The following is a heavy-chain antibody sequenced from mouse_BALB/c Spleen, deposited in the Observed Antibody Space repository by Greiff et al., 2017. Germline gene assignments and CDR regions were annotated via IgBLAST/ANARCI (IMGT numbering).Heavy chain of an antibody. V-gene: IGHV5-12-2*01. CDR2: ISNGGGST. D-gene: IGHD2-1*01. J-gene: IGHJ1*01. CDR1: GFTFSSYT. CDR3: ARQDGNYFYWYFDV. Sequence: EVHLVESGGGLVQPGGSLKLSCAASGFTFSSYTMSWVRQTPEKRLEWVAYISNGGGSTYYPDTVKGRFTISRDNAKNTLYLQMSSLKSEDTAMYYGARQDGNYFYWYFDVWGAGTTVTVSS.